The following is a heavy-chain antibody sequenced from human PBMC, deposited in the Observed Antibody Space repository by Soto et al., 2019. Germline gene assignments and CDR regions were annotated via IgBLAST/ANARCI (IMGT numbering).Heavy chain of an antibody. J-gene: IGHJ4*02. CDR1: GFTFSSYA. CDR3: ARNHDASGYSHFDF. Sequence: GGSLRLSCAASGFTFSSYAMSWVRQAPGKGLEWVSGISGGGGSTINADSVKGRFTLSRDNSKNTLYLQMNSLRAEDTAVYYCARNHDASGYSHFDFWGQGTLVTVSS. CDR2: ISGGGGST. V-gene: IGHV3-23*01. D-gene: IGHD3-22*01.